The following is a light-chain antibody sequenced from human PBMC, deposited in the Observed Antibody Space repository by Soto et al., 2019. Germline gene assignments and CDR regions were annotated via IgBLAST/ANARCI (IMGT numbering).Light chain of an antibody. CDR1: QSISSW. J-gene: IGKJ2*01. V-gene: IGKV1-5*01. CDR3: QQYNTYSYT. Sequence: DIPMTQSPSTLSASVGDRVTITCRASQSISSWLAWYQQKPGKAPKLLIYDASSLESRVPSRFSGSGSGTEFTLTISGLRPDDFATYYCQQYNTYSYTFGQGTKLETK. CDR2: DAS.